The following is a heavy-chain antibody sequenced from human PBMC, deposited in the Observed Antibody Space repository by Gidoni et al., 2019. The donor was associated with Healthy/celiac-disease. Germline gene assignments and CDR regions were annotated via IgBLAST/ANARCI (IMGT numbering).Heavy chain of an antibody. CDR3: AGAFFNCGGDCYYYYYYGMDV. CDR2: IIPIFGTA. V-gene: IGHV1-69*01. CDR1: GGTFSSYA. Sequence: QVQLVQSGAEVKKPGSSVKVSCKASGGTFSSYAISWVRQAPGQGLEWMGGIIPIFGTANYAQKFQGRVTITADESTSTAYMELSSLRSEDTAVYYCAGAFFNCGGDCYYYYYYGMDVWGQGTTVTVSS. D-gene: IGHD2-21*02. J-gene: IGHJ6*02.